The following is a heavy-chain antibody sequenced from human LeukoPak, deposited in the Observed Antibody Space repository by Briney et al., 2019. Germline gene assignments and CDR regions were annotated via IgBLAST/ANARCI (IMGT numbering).Heavy chain of an antibody. Sequence: VSGPTLVNPTQTLTLTCTFSGFSLSTSGAGVGWIRQPPGKALEWLALIYWDDDKRYSPSLKSRLTITEDTSKNQVVLTMTNMDPVDTATYYCAHIPSYYGGRYFDYWGQGTLVTVSS. CDR3: AHIPSYYGGRYFDY. J-gene: IGHJ4*02. D-gene: IGHD3-3*01. CDR1: GFSLSTSGAG. V-gene: IGHV2-5*02. CDR2: IYWDDDK.